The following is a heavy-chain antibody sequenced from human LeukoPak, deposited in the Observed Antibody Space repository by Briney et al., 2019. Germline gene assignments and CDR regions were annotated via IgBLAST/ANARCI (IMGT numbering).Heavy chain of an antibody. CDR3: ARRPSPPDAFDM. V-gene: IGHV3-48*01. CDR1: GLTFSFYA. Sequence: PGGSLRLSCAASGLTFSFYAMSWVRQAPGKGLEWVSYISSSSSTVYYADSVKGRFTISRDNAKNSLYLQMNSLRAEDTAVYYCARRPSPPDAFDMWGQGTMVTVSS. J-gene: IGHJ3*02. CDR2: ISSSSSTV.